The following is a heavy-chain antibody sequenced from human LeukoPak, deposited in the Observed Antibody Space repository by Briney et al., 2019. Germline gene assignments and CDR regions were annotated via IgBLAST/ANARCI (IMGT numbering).Heavy chain of an antibody. D-gene: IGHD5-18*01. V-gene: IGHV3-11*04. Sequence: GGSLRLSCAASGFTFRDYYMSWIRQAPGKGLECLSYISNSGTTVDYSDSVLGRFTISRDNAKKSVFLQLDSLRAEDTAVYYCARGSSYGYDYNYMDVWGKGTTVTVSS. J-gene: IGHJ6*03. CDR3: ARGSSYGYDYNYMDV. CDR1: GFTFRDYY. CDR2: ISNSGTTV.